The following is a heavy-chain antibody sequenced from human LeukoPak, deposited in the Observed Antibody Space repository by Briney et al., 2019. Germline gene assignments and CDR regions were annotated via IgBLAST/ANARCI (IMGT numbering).Heavy chain of an antibody. CDR2: ISAYNGNT. CDR1: GYSFTNYC. J-gene: IGHJ6*04. D-gene: IGHD1-26*01. V-gene: IGHV1-18*01. Sequence: PAVTVSYMACGYSFTNYCIIWVRQAPPQGREGMGWISAYNGNTNYPHNLQGRVTITTDTSTNTAYVELRSLSSDDTAVYYCARDSGSYSSYYYHGMDVWGEGTTVTVSS. CDR3: ARDSGSYSSYYYHGMDV.